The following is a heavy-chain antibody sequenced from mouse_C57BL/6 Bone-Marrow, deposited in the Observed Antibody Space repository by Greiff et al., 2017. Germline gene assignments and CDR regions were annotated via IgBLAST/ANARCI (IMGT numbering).Heavy chain of an antibody. D-gene: IGHD2-5*01. CDR3: ARPYSSNYSYFYF. CDR1: GYTFTSYW. V-gene: IGHV1-55*01. J-gene: IGHJ1*03. Sequence: VQLQQPGAELVKPGASVKMSCTASGYTFTSYWITWVKQRPGQGLEWIGDIYPGSGSTNYNERFKSKATLTVLTSSSTAYMQLSILTSEYSAFYYFARPYSSNYSYFYFWGTGTTLTVSS. CDR2: IYPGSGST.